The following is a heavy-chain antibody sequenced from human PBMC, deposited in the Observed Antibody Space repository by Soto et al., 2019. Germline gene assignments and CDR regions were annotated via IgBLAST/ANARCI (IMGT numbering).Heavy chain of an antibody. V-gene: IGHV4-34*01. CDR2: INDSGST. CDR3: QGGDF. CDR1: GGSFRGYF. D-gene: IGHD3-16*01. Sequence: SESLSPTCAVSGGSFRGYFWSWIRQSPDKGLEWIGEINDSGSTYYTPSFKSRLTISVDTSKSQISLTWTSVAAADSAVYYCQGGDFWGQGTRVTVSS. J-gene: IGHJ4*02.